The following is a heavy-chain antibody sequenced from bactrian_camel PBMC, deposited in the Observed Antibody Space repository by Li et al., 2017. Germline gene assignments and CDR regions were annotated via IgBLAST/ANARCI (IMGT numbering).Heavy chain of an antibody. D-gene: IGHD1*01. CDR3: AADRYCLGTSLLLTVQEYTE. CDR1: GYDFSVLY. V-gene: IGHV3S53*01. J-gene: IGHJ4*01. Sequence: HVQLVESGGGSVQAGGSLRLSCAASGYDFSVLYMAWFRRATGGEREGVAAIDTTGHTVYPYSVNDRFTVSRDNAKNTEYLQMDSLRPEDTAMYYCAADRYCLGTSLLLTVQEYTEWGQGTQVTVS. CDR2: IDTTGHT.